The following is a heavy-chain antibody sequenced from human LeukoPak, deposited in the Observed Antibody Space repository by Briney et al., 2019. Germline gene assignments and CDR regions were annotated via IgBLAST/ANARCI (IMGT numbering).Heavy chain of an antibody. CDR1: GFTFSSYT. CDR3: ARNSSGSHDAFDI. D-gene: IGHD3-22*01. V-gene: IGHV3-64*01. J-gene: IGHJ3*02. CDR2: ISSNGGGT. Sequence: PGGSLRLSCVASGFTFSSYTMHWVRQAPGKGLEYVSAISSNGGGTYYANSVKGRFTTSRDNSKNTLSLQMGSLRVDDMAVYYCARNSSGSHDAFDIWGQGTMVTVSS.